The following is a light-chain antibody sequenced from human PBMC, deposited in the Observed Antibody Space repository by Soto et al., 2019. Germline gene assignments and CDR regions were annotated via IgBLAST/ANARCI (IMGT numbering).Light chain of an antibody. V-gene: IGLV4-69*01. CDR2: LNSDGSH. J-gene: IGLJ3*02. CDR1: SGHSSYA. Sequence: QLVLTHSPSASASLGASVKLTCTLSSGHSSYAIAWHQQQPEKGPRYLMKLNSDGSHSKGDGIPDRFSGSSSGAERYLTISSLQSEDEADYYCQTWGTGIRWVFGGGTKLTVL. CDR3: QTWGTGIRWV.